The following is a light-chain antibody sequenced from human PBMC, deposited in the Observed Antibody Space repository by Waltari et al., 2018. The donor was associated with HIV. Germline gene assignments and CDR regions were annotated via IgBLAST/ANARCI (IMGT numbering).Light chain of an antibody. CDR1: QIITSS. V-gene: IGKV1-39*01. CDR3: QHSYRTLPWT. Sequence: IQMTKSPSSLSASVADRGTITCRTSQIITSSLNWYHQKPGKAPKSLIHGASSLQSAVTSRFSGSGSATEVSLIISSLQPEDVAAEYCQHSYRTLPWTFGQGTKVAIK. CDR2: GAS. J-gene: IGKJ1*01.